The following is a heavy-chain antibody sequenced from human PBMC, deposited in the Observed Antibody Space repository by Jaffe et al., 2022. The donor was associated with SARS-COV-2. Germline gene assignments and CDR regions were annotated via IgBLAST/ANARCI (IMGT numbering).Heavy chain of an antibody. V-gene: IGHV3-21*01. CDR1: GFTFSLYS. J-gene: IGHJ4*02. CDR2: ISSSSGYI. CDR3: VRGAPGYSKNYFDY. D-gene: IGHD1-1*01. Sequence: EVQLVESGGGLVKPGGSLRLSCAASGFTFSLYSLDWVRQAPGKGLEWVSSISSSSGYIYYADSLKGRFTISRDNAKKSLYLQMDSLRAEDTAVYYCVRGAPGYSKNYFDYWGQGALVTVSS.